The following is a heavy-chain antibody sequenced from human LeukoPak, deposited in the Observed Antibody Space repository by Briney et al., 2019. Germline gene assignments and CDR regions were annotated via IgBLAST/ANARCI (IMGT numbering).Heavy chain of an antibody. CDR3: AGGRSQYYGSGSYYNQQRHNWFDP. Sequence: SETLSLTCAVYGGSFSGYYWSWIRQPPGKGLEWIGEINHSGSTNYNPSLKSRVTISVDTSKNQFSLKLSSVTAAVTAVYYCAGGRSQYYGSGSYYNQQRHNWFDPWGQGTLVTVSS. J-gene: IGHJ5*02. V-gene: IGHV4-34*01. D-gene: IGHD3-10*01. CDR1: GGSFSGYY. CDR2: INHSGST.